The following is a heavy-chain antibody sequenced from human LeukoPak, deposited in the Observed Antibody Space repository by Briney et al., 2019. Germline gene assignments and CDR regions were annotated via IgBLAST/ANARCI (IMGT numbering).Heavy chain of an antibody. D-gene: IGHD3-16*02. CDR2: INPNSGGT. V-gene: IGHV1-2*02. CDR1: GYTFTGYY. J-gene: IGHJ4*02. CDR3: ARGFYVWGSCRSPPFDY. Sequence: ASVKVPCKASGYTFTGYYMHWVRQAPGQGLEWMGWINPNSGGTNYAQKFQGRVTMTRDTSISTAYMELSRLRSDDTAVYYCARGFYVWGSCRSPPFDYWGQGTLVTVSS.